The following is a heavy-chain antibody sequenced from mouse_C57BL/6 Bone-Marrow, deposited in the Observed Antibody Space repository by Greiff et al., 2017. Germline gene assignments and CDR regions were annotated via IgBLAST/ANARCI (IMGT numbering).Heavy chain of an antibody. Sequence: QVQLKESGAELARPGASVKMSCKASGYTFTSYTMHWVKQRPGQGLEWIGYINPSSGYTKYNQKFKDKATLTADKSSSTAYMQLSSLTSEDSAVYYCARSYYDGNYGFAYWGQGTLVTVSA. CDR1: GYTFTSYT. V-gene: IGHV1-4*01. CDR2: INPSSGYT. D-gene: IGHD2-1*01. J-gene: IGHJ3*01. CDR3: ARSYYDGNYGFAY.